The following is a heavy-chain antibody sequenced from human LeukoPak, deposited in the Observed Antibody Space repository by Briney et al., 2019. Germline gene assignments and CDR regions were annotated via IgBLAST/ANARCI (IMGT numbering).Heavy chain of an antibody. D-gene: IGHD2-2*01. CDR3: ARDYSSTSLLDYYGMDV. CDR2: ISSSGSYI. J-gene: IGHJ6*02. V-gene: IGHV3-21*01. CDR1: GFAFSSYV. Sequence: GGSLRLSCAASGFAFSSYVMSWVRQAPGKGLEWVSSISSSGSYIYYADSVKGRFTVSRDNAKNSLSLQMNSLRAEDTAVYYCARDYSSTSLLDYYGMDVWGQGTTVTVSS.